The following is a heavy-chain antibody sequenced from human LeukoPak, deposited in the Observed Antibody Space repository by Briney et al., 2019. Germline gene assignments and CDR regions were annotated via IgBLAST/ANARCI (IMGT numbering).Heavy chain of an antibody. V-gene: IGHV3-30-3*01. J-gene: IGHJ4*02. Sequence: GRSLRLSCAVSGFIFSSYAMHWVRQAPGKGLEWVAVISYDGSNKYYADSVKGRFTISRDNSKNTLYLQMNSLRAEDTAVYYCARDRGIVATLYYFDYWGQGTLVTVSS. CDR3: ARDRGIVATLYYFDY. CDR1: GFIFSSYA. D-gene: IGHD5-12*01. CDR2: ISYDGSNK.